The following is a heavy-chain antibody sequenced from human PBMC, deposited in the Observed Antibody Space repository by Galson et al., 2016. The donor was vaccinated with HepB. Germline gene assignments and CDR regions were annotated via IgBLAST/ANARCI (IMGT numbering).Heavy chain of an antibody. J-gene: IGHJ3*02. CDR3: AKDRSDGSGSYYRPHDAFDI. V-gene: IGHV3-9*01. Sequence: SLRLSCAASGFTFDDYAMHWVRQGPGKGLEWVSGISWKSGNIGYADSVKGRFTISRDNAKNSLYLQMNSLRAEDTALYYCAKDRSDGSGSYYRPHDAFDIWGQGTMVTVSS. CDR1: GFTFDDYA. D-gene: IGHD3-10*01. CDR2: ISWKSGNI.